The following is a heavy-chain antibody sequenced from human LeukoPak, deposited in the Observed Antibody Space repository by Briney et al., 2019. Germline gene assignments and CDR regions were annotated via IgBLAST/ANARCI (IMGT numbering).Heavy chain of an antibody. J-gene: IGHJ4*02. CDR3: ARDVMVRGVPFDY. CDR2: INHSGST. Sequence: PSETLSRTCAVYGGSFSGYYWSWIRQPPGKGLEWIGEINHSGSTNYNPSLKSRVTISVDTSKNQFSLKLSSVTAADTAVYYCARDVMVRGVPFDYWGQGTLVTVSS. D-gene: IGHD3-10*01. CDR1: GGSFSGYY. V-gene: IGHV4-34*01.